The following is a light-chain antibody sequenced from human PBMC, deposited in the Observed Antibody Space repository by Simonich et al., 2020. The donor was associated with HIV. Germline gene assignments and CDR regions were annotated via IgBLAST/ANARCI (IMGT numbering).Light chain of an antibody. CDR2: AAS. V-gene: IGKV1-16*01. Sequence: DIQMTQSPSTLSASVGDRVNITCRASKGISSYLAWYQQKPGKAPKVLIYAASTLQSGVPSRFSGSGSGTDFTLTISFLQPEDNATYYCQQYNSYPWTFGQGTEVEIK. CDR1: KGISSY. CDR3: QQYNSYPWT. J-gene: IGKJ1*01.